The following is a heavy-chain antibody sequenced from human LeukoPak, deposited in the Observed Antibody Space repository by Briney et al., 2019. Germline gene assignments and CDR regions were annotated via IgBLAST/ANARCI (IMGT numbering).Heavy chain of an antibody. V-gene: IGHV3-49*04. D-gene: IGHD2-15*01. Sequence: GRSLRLSCTASGFTFGDYALSWVRQAPGKGLEWVGSIRSKAYGGTTEFAASVKGRFTISRDDSKSIAYLQMNSLKTEDTAVYCCTRDRVVAPNTYYYYYGMDVWGQGTTVTVSS. CDR2: IRSKAYGGTT. CDR3: TRDRVVAPNTYYYYYGMDV. J-gene: IGHJ6*02. CDR1: GFTFGDYA.